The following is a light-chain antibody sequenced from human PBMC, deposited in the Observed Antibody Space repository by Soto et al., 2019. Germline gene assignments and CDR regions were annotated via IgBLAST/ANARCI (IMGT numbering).Light chain of an antibody. J-gene: IGKJ5*01. Sequence: EIVLTQSPGTLSLSPGERATLSCWASQSVASTYLGWYQQKPGRAPRLLIYGASSRATGIPDRFSGSGSGTDFTLTISRLEPEDFALYYCQQYAGSPTFGQGTRLEIK. V-gene: IGKV3-20*01. CDR1: QSVASTY. CDR2: GAS. CDR3: QQYAGSPT.